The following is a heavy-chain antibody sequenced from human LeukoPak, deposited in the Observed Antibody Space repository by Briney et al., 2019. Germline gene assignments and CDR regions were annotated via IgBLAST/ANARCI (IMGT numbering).Heavy chain of an antibody. CDR2: MYYGGSP. J-gene: IGHJ5*02. CDR1: GGSISSFY. V-gene: IGHV4-59*13. D-gene: IGHD1-26*01. Sequence: SETLPLTCTVSGGSISSFYWSWIRQPPGIGLEWIGYMYYGGSPNYNPSLKSRVITSLDTSKKQFSLKLNSVTTADTAVYYCVTGRYSYGWYDHWGQGILVIVSS. CDR3: VTGRYSYGWYDH.